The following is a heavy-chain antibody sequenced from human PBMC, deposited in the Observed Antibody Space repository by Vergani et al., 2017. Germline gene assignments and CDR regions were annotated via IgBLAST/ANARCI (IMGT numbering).Heavy chain of an antibody. J-gene: IGHJ3*02. D-gene: IGHD3-22*01. Sequence: QVQLVQSGAEVKKPGSSVKVSCKASGGTFSSYAISWVRQAPGQGLEWMGRIIPIFGTANYAQKFQGRVTITADESTGTAYMELSSLRSEDTAVYYCARDLGYYDSSGYAAFDIWGQGTMVTVSS. V-gene: IGHV1-69*15. CDR1: GGTFSSYA. CDR2: IIPIFGTA. CDR3: ARDLGYYDSSGYAAFDI.